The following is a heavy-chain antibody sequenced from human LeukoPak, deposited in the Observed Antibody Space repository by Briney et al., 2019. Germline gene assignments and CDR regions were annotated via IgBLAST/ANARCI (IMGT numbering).Heavy chain of an antibody. CDR2: TYYRSKWYN. V-gene: IGHV6-1*01. CDR1: GDSVSSNSAA. CDR3: ARGYGDPTPYYYGMDV. D-gene: IGHD4-17*01. J-gene: IGHJ6*02. Sequence: SQTLSLTCAISGDSVSSNSAAWNWIRQSPSRGLEWLGRTYYRSKWYNDYAVSVKSRITINPDTSKNQFSLQLNSVTPEDTAVYYCARGYGDPTPYYYGMDVWGQGTTVTVSS.